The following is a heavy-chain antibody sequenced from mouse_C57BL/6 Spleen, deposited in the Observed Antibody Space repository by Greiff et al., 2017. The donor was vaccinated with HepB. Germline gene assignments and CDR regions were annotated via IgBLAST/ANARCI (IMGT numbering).Heavy chain of an antibody. Sequence: EVKLQESGPGLVKPSQSLSLTCSVTGYSITSGYYWNWIRQFPGNKLEWMGYISYDGSNNYNPSLKNRISLTRDTSKNQFFLKLNSVTTEDTATYYCARYSYYYGSSDYWGQGTTLTVSS. V-gene: IGHV3-6*01. CDR1: GYSITSGYY. CDR2: ISYDGSN. CDR3: ARYSYYYGSSDY. J-gene: IGHJ2*01. D-gene: IGHD1-1*01.